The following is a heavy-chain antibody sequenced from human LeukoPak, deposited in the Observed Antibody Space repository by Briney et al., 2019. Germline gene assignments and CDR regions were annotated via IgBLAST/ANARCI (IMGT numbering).Heavy chain of an antibody. D-gene: IGHD5-12*01. CDR3: ARRGSGYTEPIDY. CDR2: ISSSSSYI. Sequence: GGSLRLSCAASGFTFSDYNMNCVRQAPGKGLEWVSSISSSSSYIYYADSVKGRFTISRDNAKNSLYLQMNSLRAEDTAVYYCARRGSGYTEPIDYWGQGTLVTVSS. V-gene: IGHV3-21*01. CDR1: GFTFSDYN. J-gene: IGHJ4*02.